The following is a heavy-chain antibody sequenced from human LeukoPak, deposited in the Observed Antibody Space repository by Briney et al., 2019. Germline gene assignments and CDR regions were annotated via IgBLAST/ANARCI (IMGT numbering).Heavy chain of an antibody. CDR3: ARGKYSYGPRRFGYYYYGMDV. CDR2: ISWNSGSI. Sequence: GGSLRLSCGAFGFTLDDFAIHWVRQAPGKGLEWVSGISWNSGSIGYADSVKGRFTISRDNAKNSLYLQMNSLRAEDTAVYYCARGKYSYGPRRFGYYYYGMDVWGQGTTVTVSS. J-gene: IGHJ6*02. V-gene: IGHV3-9*01. D-gene: IGHD5-18*01. CDR1: GFTLDDFA.